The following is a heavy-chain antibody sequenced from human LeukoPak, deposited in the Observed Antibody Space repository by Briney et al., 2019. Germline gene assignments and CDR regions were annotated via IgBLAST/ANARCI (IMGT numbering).Heavy chain of an antibody. D-gene: IGHD2-2*02. Sequence: GGSLRLSCAASGFTFSSYSMNWVRQAPGKGLEWVSSISSSSYIYYADSVRGRFTISRDNAKNSLYLQMNSLRAEDTAVYYCARGRLDIVVVPAAILPYYYYGMDVWGQGTTVTVSS. V-gene: IGHV3-21*01. CDR3: ARGRLDIVVVPAAILPYYYYGMDV. CDR2: ISSSSYI. J-gene: IGHJ6*02. CDR1: GFTFSSYS.